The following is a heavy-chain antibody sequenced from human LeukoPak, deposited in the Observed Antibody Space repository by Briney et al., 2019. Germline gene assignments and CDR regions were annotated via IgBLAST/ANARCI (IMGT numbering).Heavy chain of an antibody. D-gene: IGHD2-2*01. CDR1: GFTFSDYY. V-gene: IGHV3-11*01. CDR2: ISSSGGTI. CDR3: AGYHCSSTSCFRAGVDY. Sequence: GGSLRLSCAASGFTFSDYYMSWIRQAPGKGLEWVSYISSSGGTIYYADSVKGRFTISRGNAKNSLYLQMNSLRAEDTAVYYCAGYHCSSTSCFRAGVDYWGQGTLVTVSS. J-gene: IGHJ4*02.